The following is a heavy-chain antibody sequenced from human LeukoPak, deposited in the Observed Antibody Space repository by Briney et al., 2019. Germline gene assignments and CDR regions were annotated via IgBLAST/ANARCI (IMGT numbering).Heavy chain of an antibody. CDR2: INDGNGNT. J-gene: IGHJ3*02. Sequence: ASVKVSCKASGYGFTTYAMYWVRQAPGQRLEWMGWINDGNGNTKYSQKFQGRVTMTRDTSASTAYMELSSLRFGDTAVYYCASDGFDIRGQGTMVTVSS. V-gene: IGHV1-3*01. CDR1: GYGFTTYA. CDR3: ASDGFDI.